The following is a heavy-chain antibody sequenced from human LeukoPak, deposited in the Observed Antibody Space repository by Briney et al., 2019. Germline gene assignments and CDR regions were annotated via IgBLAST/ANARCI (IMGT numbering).Heavy chain of an antibody. J-gene: IGHJ4*02. CDR3: AKQLQGGRTFEF. V-gene: IGHV3-23*01. CDR2: TGGSGGST. D-gene: IGHD3-16*01. Sequence: PGGSLRLSCAAPGFPVSSNYMSWVRQAPGKGLEWVSETGGSGGSTYTFYPASVKGRFTISRDNSKNTLYLEMNSLRAEDTAVYYCAKQLQGGRTFEFWGQGTLVTVSS. CDR1: GFPVSSNY.